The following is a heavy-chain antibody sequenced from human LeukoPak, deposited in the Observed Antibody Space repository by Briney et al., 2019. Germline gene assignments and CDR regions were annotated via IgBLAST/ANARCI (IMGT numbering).Heavy chain of an antibody. CDR2: ISGSGSGT. V-gene: IGHV3-23*01. CDR3: AKGTYDILTGYQSPFDY. D-gene: IGHD3-9*01. J-gene: IGHJ4*02. CDR1: GFTFSSYG. Sequence: PGGTLRLSCAASGFTFSSYGMSWVRQAPGKGLEWVSGISGSGSGTYYADSVKGRFTISRDNSKNTLYLQMNSLRAEDTAVYYCAKGTYDILTGYQSPFDYWGQGTLVTVSS.